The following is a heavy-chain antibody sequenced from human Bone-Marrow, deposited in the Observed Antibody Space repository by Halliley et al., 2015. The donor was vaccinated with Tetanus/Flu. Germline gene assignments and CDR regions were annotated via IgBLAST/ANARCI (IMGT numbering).Heavy chain of an antibody. V-gene: IGHV3-30*01. CDR3: VRGPDPFQRYSSEWGFDY. Sequence: SYDGTNKYYADSVQGRFTISRDNSKNTLYLQMNSLRGEDTAVFYCVRGPDPFQRYSSEWGFDYWGQGTLVTVSS. CDR2: SYDGTNK. D-gene: IGHD5-18*01. J-gene: IGHJ4*02.